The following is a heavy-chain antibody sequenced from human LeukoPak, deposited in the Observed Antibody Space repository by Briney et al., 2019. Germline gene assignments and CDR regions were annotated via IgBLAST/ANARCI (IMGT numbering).Heavy chain of an antibody. Sequence: GGSLRLSCEASGFTFGNYAMSWVRQAPGKGLECVSPISGSGGSTYYRDSVKGRFTVSRDNAQNSLYLQMNSPRAEDTAVYYCARDMGGDNGGQPAGGWGQGTLVTVSS. CDR1: GFTFGNYA. CDR3: ARDMGGDNGGQPAGG. CDR2: ISGSGGST. J-gene: IGHJ4*02. D-gene: IGHD4/OR15-4a*01. V-gene: IGHV3-23*01.